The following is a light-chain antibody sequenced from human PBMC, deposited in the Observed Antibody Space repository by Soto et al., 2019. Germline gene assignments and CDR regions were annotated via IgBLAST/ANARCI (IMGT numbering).Light chain of an antibody. Sequence: EVVLTQSPGTLSLSPGDRATLSCGASQSVTSKLAWYQQKPGQAPRLLISGASNRATGIPDRFSGSGSGTEFTLTISSLQSEDFAVYYCQQYNNWPPETFGQGTKVEIK. V-gene: IGKV3D-15*01. J-gene: IGKJ1*01. CDR1: QSVTSK. CDR2: GAS. CDR3: QQYNNWPPET.